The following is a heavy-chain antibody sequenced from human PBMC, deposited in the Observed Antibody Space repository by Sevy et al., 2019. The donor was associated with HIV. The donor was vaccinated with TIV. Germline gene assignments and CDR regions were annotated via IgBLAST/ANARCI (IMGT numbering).Heavy chain of an antibody. D-gene: IGHD6-19*01. J-gene: IGHJ4*02. V-gene: IGHV5-51*01. Sequence: GESLKISCKASGYSFTSSWIGWVRQMPGKGLEWMGIIYTTESDARYSPSFEGQVTISVDKSTSTAYLQWSSLKASDTAMYYCARRGASGGWYHFDYWGQGTLVTVSS. CDR2: IYTTESDA. CDR1: GYSFTSSW. CDR3: ARRGASGGWYHFDY.